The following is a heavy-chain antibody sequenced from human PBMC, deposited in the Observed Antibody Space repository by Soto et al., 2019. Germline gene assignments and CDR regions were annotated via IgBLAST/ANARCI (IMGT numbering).Heavy chain of an antibody. CDR1: GYTFTSYD. Sequence: QVQLVQSVAEVKKPGASVKVSCKASGYTFTSYDINWVRQATGQGLEWMGWMNPNSGNTDYAQKFQGRVTMTRNTSISTAYMELSSLRSEDTAVYYCARRGYSSSWYYFYYYGMDVWGQGTTVTVSS. CDR3: ARRGYSSSWYYFYYYGMDV. V-gene: IGHV1-8*01. J-gene: IGHJ6*02. CDR2: MNPNSGNT. D-gene: IGHD6-13*01.